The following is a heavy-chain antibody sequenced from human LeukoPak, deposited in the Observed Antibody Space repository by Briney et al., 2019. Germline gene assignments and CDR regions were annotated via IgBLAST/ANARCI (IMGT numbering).Heavy chain of an antibody. CDR2: IKYDGTEK. CDR1: GFTFSGHW. J-gene: IGHJ4*02. V-gene: IGHV3-7*01. Sequence: GGSLRLSCTVSGFTFSGHWMNWVRQAPGKGLEWVANIKYDGTEKHYVASVEGRFTISRDNAKGSVYLQMSNLRAEDAAVYYCATRNNLEYWGQGILVTVSS. CDR3: ATRNNLEY.